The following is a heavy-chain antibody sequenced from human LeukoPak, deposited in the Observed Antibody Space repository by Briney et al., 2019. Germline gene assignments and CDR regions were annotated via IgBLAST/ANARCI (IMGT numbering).Heavy chain of an antibody. CDR2: TYYSGST. Sequence: SETLSLTCTVSGGSISSYYWSWIRQPPGKGLEWIGYTYYSGSTNYNPSLKSRVTISVDTSKNQFSLKLSSVTAADTAVYYCARANVEMAKMAFDYWGQGTLVTVSS. CDR3: ARANVEMAKMAFDY. V-gene: IGHV4-59*01. J-gene: IGHJ4*02. CDR1: GGSISSYY. D-gene: IGHD5-24*01.